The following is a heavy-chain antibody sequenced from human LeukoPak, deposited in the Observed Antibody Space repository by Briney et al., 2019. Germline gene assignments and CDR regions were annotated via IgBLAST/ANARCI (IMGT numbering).Heavy chain of an antibody. CDR2: MNPSSGDT. D-gene: IGHD2-15*01. CDR3: ARARTMRGPETPPYYFDY. Sequence: ASVKVSCKASGYTLTTDDITWVRQAAGQGLEWMGWMNPSSGDTGFPQKFQGRVTLTRNTSINTAYMELSSLTPEDTAVYYCARARTMRGPETPPYYFDYWGRGTLVTVSS. V-gene: IGHV1-8*03. CDR1: GYTLTTDD. J-gene: IGHJ4*02.